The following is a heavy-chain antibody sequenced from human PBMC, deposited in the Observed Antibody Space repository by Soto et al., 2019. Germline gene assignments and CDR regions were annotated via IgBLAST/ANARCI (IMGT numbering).Heavy chain of an antibody. Sequence: QVQLVESGGGVVQPGRSLRLSCAASGFTFSSYGMHWVRQAPGKGLEWVAVISYDGSNKYYADSVKGRFTISRDNSKNTMYLQMNSLRAEDTAVYYCAKDLLFIVGDSYYYYYGMDVWGQGTTVTVSS. V-gene: IGHV3-30*18. J-gene: IGHJ6*02. CDR1: GFTFSSYG. D-gene: IGHD1-26*01. CDR2: ISYDGSNK. CDR3: AKDLLFIVGDSYYYYYGMDV.